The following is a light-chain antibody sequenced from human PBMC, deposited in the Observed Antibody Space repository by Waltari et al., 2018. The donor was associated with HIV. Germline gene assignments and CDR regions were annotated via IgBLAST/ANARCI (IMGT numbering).Light chain of an antibody. Sequence: QSALTQPASVSGSPGQSITISCTGTNSDVGGSNYVSWYQQYPGKAPKLMIYDVSNRPSGVSNRFSGLQAEDEADYYCSSYTSSSTVVFGGGTKLTVL. V-gene: IGLV2-14*01. J-gene: IGLJ2*01. CDR2: DVS. CDR3: SSYTSSSTVV. CDR1: NSDVGGSNY.